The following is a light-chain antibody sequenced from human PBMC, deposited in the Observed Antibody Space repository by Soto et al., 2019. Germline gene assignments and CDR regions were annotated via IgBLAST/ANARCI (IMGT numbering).Light chain of an antibody. Sequence: DIVMTQSPDSLAVSLGERATINCKSSQSVLYSSNNKNYLAWYQQKPGQPPKLLIYWASTRESGVPDRFSGSGSGTDFTLTIGSLQAEDVAVYYCQQYDSTPYTFGQGTKLEIK. CDR2: WAS. V-gene: IGKV4-1*01. J-gene: IGKJ2*01. CDR1: QSVLYSSNNKNY. CDR3: QQYDSTPYT.